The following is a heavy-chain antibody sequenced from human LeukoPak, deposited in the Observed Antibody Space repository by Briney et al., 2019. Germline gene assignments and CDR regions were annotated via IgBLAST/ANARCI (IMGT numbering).Heavy chain of an antibody. CDR2: IYTSGST. CDR1: GGSISSGSYY. Sequence: SETLSLTCTVSGGSISSGSYYWSWIRQPAGKGLEWIGRIYTSGSTNYNPSLKSRVTISVDTSKNQFSLKLSSVTAADTAVYYCARYCSSTSCYRFSFDYWGQGTLVTVSS. V-gene: IGHV4-61*02. J-gene: IGHJ4*02. D-gene: IGHD2-2*02. CDR3: ARYCSSTSCYRFSFDY.